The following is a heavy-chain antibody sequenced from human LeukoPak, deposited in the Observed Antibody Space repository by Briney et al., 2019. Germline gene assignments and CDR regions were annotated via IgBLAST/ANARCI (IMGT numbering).Heavy chain of an antibody. CDR1: GFTFSSYA. Sequence: GGSLRRSCAASGFTFSSYAMSWVRQAPGKGLEWVSAISGSGGSTYYADSVKGRFTISRDNSKNTLYLQMNSLRAEDTAVYYCAKEAGATDEYYYYYGMDVWGQGTTVTVSS. CDR3: AKEAGATDEYYYYYGMDV. D-gene: IGHD1-26*01. J-gene: IGHJ6*02. CDR2: ISGSGGST. V-gene: IGHV3-23*01.